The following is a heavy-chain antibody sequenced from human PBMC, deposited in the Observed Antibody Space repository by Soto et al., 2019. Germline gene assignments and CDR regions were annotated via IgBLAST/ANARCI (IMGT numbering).Heavy chain of an antibody. CDR2: IHTGNGDT. Sequence: QVQVVQSGAEVKQPGASVKVSCKTSGYIFTSSPLNWFRQAPGQRPEWVGWIHTGNGDTKYSQKFQGRITLTRDTSASTGYMELSSLRSEATAVYFCEREGGIPWGQGTLVTVSS. CDR1: GYIFTSSP. J-gene: IGHJ5*02. D-gene: IGHD3-16*01. V-gene: IGHV1-3*04. CDR3: EREGGIP.